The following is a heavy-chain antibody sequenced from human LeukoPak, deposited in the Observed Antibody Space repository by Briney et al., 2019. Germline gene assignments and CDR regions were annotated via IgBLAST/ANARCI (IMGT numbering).Heavy chain of an antibody. CDR3: TRDLMDYDVSTGLHHYYMDV. CDR2: INDDGRNI. CDR1: GFTVSSNY. Sequence: GGSLRLSCAASGFTVSSNYMSWVRQDPRKGLVWVSRINDDGRNINYADSVRGRFTISRDNAKNTLYLQMNTLRVEDTAVYYCTRDLMDYDVSTGLHHYYMDVWGQGTTVTVSS. V-gene: IGHV3-74*01. J-gene: IGHJ6*02. D-gene: IGHD3-9*01.